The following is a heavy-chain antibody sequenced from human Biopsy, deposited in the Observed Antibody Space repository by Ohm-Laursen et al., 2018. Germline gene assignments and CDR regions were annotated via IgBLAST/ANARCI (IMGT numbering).Heavy chain of an antibody. CDR2: ISYNERT. D-gene: IGHD3-9*01. CDR1: GASVKTSGYF. CDR3: VREPKTGTAEAWYFDL. V-gene: IGHV4-31*03. J-gene: IGHJ2*01. Sequence: TLSLTCSVSGASVKTSGYFWAWIRQRPVKGLEWIGYISYNERTHYNPSLTSRLAISFDTSNNRISLQLRSVSVADTAVYYCVREPKTGTAEAWYFDLWGRGSPVTVPS.